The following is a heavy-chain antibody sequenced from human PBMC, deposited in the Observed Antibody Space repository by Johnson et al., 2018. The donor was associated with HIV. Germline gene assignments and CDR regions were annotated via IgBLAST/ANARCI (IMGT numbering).Heavy chain of an antibody. Sequence: EVQVVESGGGVVRPGGSLRLSCAASGFTFDDYGMSWVSQAPGKGLEWVANIKQDGSEKQYVGSVKGRFTVSRDNARKSLYLQMNSLRAEDTAVDYCARTSEWATYQDAFDIWGQGTMVTVSS. V-gene: IGHV3-7*01. CDR2: IKQDGSEK. J-gene: IGHJ3*02. CDR1: GFTFDDYG. D-gene: IGHD1-26*01. CDR3: ARTSEWATYQDAFDI.